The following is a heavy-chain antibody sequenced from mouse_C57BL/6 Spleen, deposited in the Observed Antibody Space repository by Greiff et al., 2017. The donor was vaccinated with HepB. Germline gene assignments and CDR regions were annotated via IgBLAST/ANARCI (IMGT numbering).Heavy chain of an antibody. CDR3: ARSYYGSSWDY. J-gene: IGHJ2*01. CDR2: IDPSDSET. V-gene: IGHV1-52*01. CDR1: GYTFTSYW. Sequence: VKLQQPGAELVRPGSSVKLSCKASGYTFTSYWMHWVKQRPIQGLEWIGNIDPSDSETHYNQKFKDKATLTVDKSSSTAYMQLSSLTSEDSAVYYCARSYYGSSWDYWGQGTTLTVSS. D-gene: IGHD1-1*01.